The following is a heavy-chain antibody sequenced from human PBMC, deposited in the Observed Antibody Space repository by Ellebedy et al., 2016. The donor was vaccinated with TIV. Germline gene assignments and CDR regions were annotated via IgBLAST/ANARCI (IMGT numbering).Heavy chain of an antibody. J-gene: IGHJ4*02. V-gene: IGHV4-31*03. CDR1: GGSISSGGYY. D-gene: IGHD6-13*01. CDR2: IYYSGST. Sequence: SETLSLTXTVSGGSISSGGYYWSWIRQHPGKGLEWIGYIYYSGSTYYNPSLKSRVTISVDTSKNQFSLKLSSVTAADTAVYYCARATSSILGHFDYWGQGTLVTVSS. CDR3: ARATSSILGHFDY.